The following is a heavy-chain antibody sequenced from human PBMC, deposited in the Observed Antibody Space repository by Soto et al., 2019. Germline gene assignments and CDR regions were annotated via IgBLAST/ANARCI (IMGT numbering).Heavy chain of an antibody. CDR1: GGSFSGYY. CDR3: ARSRIVVVPAAMRRGGGVYFDY. CDR2: INHSGST. J-gene: IGHJ4*02. V-gene: IGHV4-34*01. Sequence: SETLSLTCSVYGGSFSGYYWSWIRQPPGKGLEWIGEINHSGSTNYNPSLKSRVTISVDTSKNQFSLKLSSVTAADTAVYYCARSRIVVVPAAMRRGGGVYFDYWGQGTLVTVSS. D-gene: IGHD2-2*01.